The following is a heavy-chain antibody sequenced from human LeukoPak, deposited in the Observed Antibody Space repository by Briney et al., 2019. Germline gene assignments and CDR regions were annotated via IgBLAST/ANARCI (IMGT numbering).Heavy chain of an antibody. V-gene: IGHV1-2*02. CDR2: INPNSGGT. CDR3: ARVGYGYGYNWFDP. CDR1: GYTFTDNY. D-gene: IGHD5-18*01. J-gene: IGHJ5*02. Sequence: ASVKVSCKTSGYTFTDNYIHWVRQAPGQGLEWMGWINPNSGGTNYAQKFQGRVTMTRDTSISTAYMELSRLRSDDTAVYYCARVGYGYGYNWFDPWGQGTLVTVSS.